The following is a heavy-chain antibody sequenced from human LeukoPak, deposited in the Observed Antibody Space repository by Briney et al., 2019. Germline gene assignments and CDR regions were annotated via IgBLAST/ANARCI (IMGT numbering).Heavy chain of an antibody. Sequence: PETLSLTCTVSGDSISSYYWSWIRQPAGKGLEWLGRIYASGSTNYNPSLKSRVTMSVDTSKNQFSLKLSSVTAADTAVYYCARGRTPTTGDYWGQGTLVTVSS. CDR3: ARGRTPTTGDY. D-gene: IGHD1-26*01. CDR1: GDSISSYY. V-gene: IGHV4-4*07. J-gene: IGHJ4*02. CDR2: IYASGST.